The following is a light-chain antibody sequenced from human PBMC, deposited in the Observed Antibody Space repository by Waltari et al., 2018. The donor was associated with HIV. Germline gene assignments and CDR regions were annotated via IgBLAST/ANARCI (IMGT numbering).Light chain of an antibody. V-gene: IGKV3-20*01. CDR1: QSVGSIY. CDR2: GAS. CDR3: QQSGSSIS. J-gene: IGKJ5*01. Sequence: EIVLTQSPGTLSLSRGDRAILSCRASQSVGSIYLNWYQQKPGQAPRLLLYGASNRASGIPDRFSGSGSGTDFTLTISSLESEDSAVYYCQQSGSSISFGQGTRLEIK.